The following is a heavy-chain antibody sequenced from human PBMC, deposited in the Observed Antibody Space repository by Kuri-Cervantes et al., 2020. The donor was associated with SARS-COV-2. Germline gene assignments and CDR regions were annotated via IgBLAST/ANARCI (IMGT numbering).Heavy chain of an antibody. CDR2: ISSSSSYI. V-gene: IGHV3-21*01. CDR3: ARSDYGDYGRGDAFDI. CDR1: GFTFGDYA. J-gene: IGHJ3*02. Sequence: GESLKISCTASGFTFGDYAMNWVRQAPGKGLEWVSSISSSSSYIYYADSVKGRFTISRDNAKNSLYLQMNSLRAEDTAVYYCARSDYGDYGRGDAFDIWGQGTMVTVSS. D-gene: IGHD4-17*01.